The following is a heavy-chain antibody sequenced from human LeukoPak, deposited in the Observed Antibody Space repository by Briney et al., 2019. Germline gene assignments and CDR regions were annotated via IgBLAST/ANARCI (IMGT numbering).Heavy chain of an antibody. CDR3: AKGSGTRAFDI. J-gene: IGHJ3*02. V-gene: IGHV3-23*01. D-gene: IGHD3-10*01. CDR2: ISGSGGGT. CDR1: GFTFSAYP. Sequence: LTGGSLRLSCAASGFTFSAYPMRWVRQAPGKGLEWVSGISGSGGGTFYPESVKGRFIISRDNSKNTLYLQMNSLRAEDTAVYYCAKGSGTRAFDIWGQGTMVTVSS.